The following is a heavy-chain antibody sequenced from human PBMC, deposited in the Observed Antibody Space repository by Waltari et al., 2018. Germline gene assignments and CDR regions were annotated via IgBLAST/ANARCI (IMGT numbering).Heavy chain of an antibody. CDR2: IKQDGREK. CDR1: GSTFSSYW. CDR3: AGDYYPFDH. D-gene: IGHD3-22*01. Sequence: EVQLVESGGGLVQPGGSLSLSCAASGSTFSSYWMSLGRQAPGKGLEWVANIKQDGREKYYVDAVKGRFTISRDNAKNSLYLQMNSLRAEDTAVYYCAGDYYPFDHWGQGTLVTVSS. V-gene: IGHV3-7*01. J-gene: IGHJ4*02.